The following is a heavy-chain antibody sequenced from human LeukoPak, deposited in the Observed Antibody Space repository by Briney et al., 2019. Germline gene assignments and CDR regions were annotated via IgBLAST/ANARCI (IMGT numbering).Heavy chain of an antibody. Sequence: GRSLRLSCAASGFTFSTYAMNWVRQAPGKGLEWVSGISGSSASTYYADSVKGRFTISRDNSKNTLYVQMNSLRAEDTAVYYCAVGGYYFDYWGQGTLVTVSS. D-gene: IGHD3-10*01. CDR3: AVGGYYFDY. CDR2: ISGSSAST. J-gene: IGHJ4*02. V-gene: IGHV3-23*01. CDR1: GFTFSTYA.